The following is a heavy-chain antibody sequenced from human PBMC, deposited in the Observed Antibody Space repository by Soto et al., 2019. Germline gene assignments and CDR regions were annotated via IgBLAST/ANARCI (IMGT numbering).Heavy chain of an antibody. Sequence: HVQLVQSGTEVKKPGASVKVSCKVSGYTFTSYGMSWMRQAPGQGLEWMGWISTYNGNTNYAQNLQGRVSMTTDTSTSTAYMELRSLRSYDTAVYCCASRSGTYPYYFDYWGQGTLVTVTS. CDR2: ISTYNGNT. J-gene: IGHJ4*02. CDR1: GYTFTSYG. CDR3: ASRSGTYPYYFDY. D-gene: IGHD1-26*01. V-gene: IGHV1-18*01.